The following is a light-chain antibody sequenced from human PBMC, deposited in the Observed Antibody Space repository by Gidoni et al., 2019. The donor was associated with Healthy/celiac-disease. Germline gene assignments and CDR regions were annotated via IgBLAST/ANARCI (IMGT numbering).Light chain of an antibody. CDR2: DVR. CDR3: SSYTSSSTLV. CDR1: SSDVGGYNY. Sequence: QSALTQPASVSGSPGQSITISCTGTSSDVGGYNYVSWYQQQPGKAPKLMIYDVRNRPSGVSLRFSGSTSGYTASLTISGLQAEDEADYYCSSYTSSSTLVFGGGTKLTVL. J-gene: IGLJ2*01. V-gene: IGLV2-14*01.